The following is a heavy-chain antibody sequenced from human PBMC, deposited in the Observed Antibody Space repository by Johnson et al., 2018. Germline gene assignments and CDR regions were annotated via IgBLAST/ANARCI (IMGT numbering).Heavy chain of an antibody. V-gene: IGHV3-30-3*01. D-gene: IGHD4-23*01. CDR2: ISYDATSK. J-gene: IGHJ1*01. CDR3: AKDRSGGVDVPSEYFQH. CDR1: GFTFNFYA. Sequence: QEQLVESGGGVVQPGRSLRLSCAASGFTFNFYAMHWVRQAPGRGLEWVAIISYDATSKYYADSVMGRFTISSDNPKNTLYLQMNSLRPEDTAVYYCAKDRSGGVDVPSEYFQHWGQGTLVTVSS.